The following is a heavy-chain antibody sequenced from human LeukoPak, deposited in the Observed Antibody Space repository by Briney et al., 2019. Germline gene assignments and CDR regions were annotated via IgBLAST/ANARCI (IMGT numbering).Heavy chain of an antibody. D-gene: IGHD3-22*01. CDR1: GYTFTGYY. J-gene: IGHJ4*02. Sequence: ASVKGSCKASGYTFTGYYMHWVRQAPGQGLEWMGRINPNSGGTNYAQKFQGRVTMTRDTSISTAYMELSRLRSDDTAVYYCARGPFYYDSSGWTFHFDYWGQGTLVTVSS. CDR2: INPNSGGT. V-gene: IGHV1-2*06. CDR3: ARGPFYYDSSGWTFHFDY.